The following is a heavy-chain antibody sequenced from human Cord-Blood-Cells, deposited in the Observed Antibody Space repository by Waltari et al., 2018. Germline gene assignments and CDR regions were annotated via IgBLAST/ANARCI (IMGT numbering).Heavy chain of an antibody. V-gene: IGHV3-23*01. Sequence: EVQLLESGGGLVQPGGSLRLSCAASGFTFSSYAMSWVRQAPGEGLEWVSAIGGSCGSTYYADSVKGRFTISRDNSKNTLYLQMNSLRAEDTAVYYCAQSSSAGAFDIWGQGTMVTVSS. CDR2: IGGSCGST. D-gene: IGHD6-6*01. J-gene: IGHJ3*02. CDR1: GFTFSSYA. CDR3: AQSSSAGAFDI.